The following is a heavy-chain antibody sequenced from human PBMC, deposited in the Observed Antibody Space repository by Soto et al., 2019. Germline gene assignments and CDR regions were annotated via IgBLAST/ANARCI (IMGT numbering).Heavy chain of an antibody. CDR3: ARVVRFLEWLSADPSYYMDV. CDR1: GGSMRSSRYY. D-gene: IGHD3-3*01. V-gene: IGHV4-39*07. CDR2: IYYSGST. J-gene: IGHJ6*03. Sequence: SETLSLTCTVSGGSMRSSRYYWGWIRQPPGEGLEWIGKIYYSGSTYHNPSLKSRVTISVDTSKNQFSLKLSSVTAADTAVYYCARVVRFLEWLSADPSYYMDVWGKGTTVTVSS.